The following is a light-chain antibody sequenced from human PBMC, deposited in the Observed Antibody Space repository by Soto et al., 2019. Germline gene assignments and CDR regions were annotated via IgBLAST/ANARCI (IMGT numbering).Light chain of an antibody. V-gene: IGLV1-51*01. Sequence: QSVLTQPPSVSAAPGQKVTISCSGNSSNIDKNYVSWFQQFPGTAPKLLIYDNNKRPSGIPDRFSGSNSGTSATLGITGLQTGDEADYYCDTWDSSLSAVVFGGGTKVTVL. J-gene: IGLJ2*01. CDR2: DNN. CDR3: DTWDSSLSAVV. CDR1: SSNIDKNY.